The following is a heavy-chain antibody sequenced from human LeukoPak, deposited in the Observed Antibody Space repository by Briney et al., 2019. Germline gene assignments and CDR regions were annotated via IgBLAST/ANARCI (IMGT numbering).Heavy chain of an antibody. CDR2: FDPEDGET. CDR3: ATPDSSGWYSGFDY. CDR1: GYTLTELS. J-gene: IGHJ4*02. Sequence: ASVKVSCKVSGYTLTELSMHWERQAPGKGLEWMGGFDPEDGETIYAQKFQGRVTMTEDTSTDTAYMELSSLRSEDTAVYYCATPDSSGWYSGFDYWGQGTLVTVSS. D-gene: IGHD6-19*01. V-gene: IGHV1-24*01.